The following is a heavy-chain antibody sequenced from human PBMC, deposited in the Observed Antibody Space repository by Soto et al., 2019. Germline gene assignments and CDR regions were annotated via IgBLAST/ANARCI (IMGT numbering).Heavy chain of an antibody. V-gene: IGHV3-33*01. CDR2: IWYDGSSK. Sequence: QVQLVESGGGVVLPGRSLRLSCAASGFTLSNHGMHWVRQAPGKGLELVAAIWYDGSSKYYADSVKGRFTISRDNSKNTPYLQMNSLRAEDTAVYYCARDIAVTAPLWGAMDVWGQGTTVTVSS. D-gene: IGHD6-19*01. CDR3: ARDIAVTAPLWGAMDV. CDR1: GFTLSNHG. J-gene: IGHJ6*02.